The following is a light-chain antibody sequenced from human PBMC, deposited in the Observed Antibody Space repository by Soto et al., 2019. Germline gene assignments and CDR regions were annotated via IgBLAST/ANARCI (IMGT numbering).Light chain of an antibody. CDR3: MQGTHWPIT. J-gene: IGKJ5*01. CDR2: KVS. CDR1: QSLVHSDGIAY. Sequence: DVVMTQSPLSLPVTLGQPASIXXRSXQSLVHSDGIAYFSWVQQRPGRSPRXXIYKVSNRDPGVPARFSGSGAGTDFALKISRVEAEDVGVYYCMQGTHWPITFGQGTRLEIK. V-gene: IGKV2-30*02.